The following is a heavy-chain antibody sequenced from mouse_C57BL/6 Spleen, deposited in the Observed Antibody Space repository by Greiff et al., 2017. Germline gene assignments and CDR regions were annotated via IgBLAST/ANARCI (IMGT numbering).Heavy chain of an antibody. D-gene: IGHD1-1*01. V-gene: IGHV1-39*01. CDR3: ALITTVVDYFDY. CDR2: INPNYGTT. Sequence: VHVKQSGPELVKPGASVKISCKASGYSFTDYNMNWVKQSNGKSLEWIGVINPNYGTTSYNQKFKGKATLTVDQSSSTAYMQLNSLTSEDSAVYYCALITTVVDYFDYWGQGTTLTVSS. J-gene: IGHJ2*01. CDR1: GYSFTDYN.